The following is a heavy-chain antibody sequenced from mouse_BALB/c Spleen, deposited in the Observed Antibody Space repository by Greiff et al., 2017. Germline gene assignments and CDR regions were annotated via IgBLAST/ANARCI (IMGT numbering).Heavy chain of an antibody. CDR2: FYPGSGSI. J-gene: IGHJ4*01. Sequence: VVKPGASVKLSCKASGYTFTEYIIHWVKQRSGQGLEWIGWFYPGSGSIKYNEKFKDKATLTADKSSSTVYMELSRLTSEDSAVYFCARHEEAYGNYVDYYAMDYWGQGTSVTVSS. CDR3: ARHEEAYGNYVDYYAMDY. D-gene: IGHD2-1*01. V-gene: IGHV1-62-2*01. CDR1: GYTFTEYI.